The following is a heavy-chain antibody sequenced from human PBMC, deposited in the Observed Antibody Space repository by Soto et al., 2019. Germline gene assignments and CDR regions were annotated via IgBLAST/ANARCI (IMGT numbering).Heavy chain of an antibody. J-gene: IGHJ4*02. D-gene: IGHD3-3*01. Sequence: PRKGLEWASAISGSGGSTYYADSVKGRFTISRDNSKNTLYLQMNSLRAEDTAVYYCAKDRSTIFGVVTNFDYWGQGTLVSVSS. CDR2: ISGSGGST. V-gene: IGHV3-23*01. CDR3: AKDRSTIFGVVTNFDY.